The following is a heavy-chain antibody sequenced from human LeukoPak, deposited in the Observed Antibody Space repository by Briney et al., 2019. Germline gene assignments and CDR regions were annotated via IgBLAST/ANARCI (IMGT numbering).Heavy chain of an antibody. CDR2: INPYSGGT. CDR3: ARGVGLRGVIIDYFDY. Sequence: ASVKVSCKASGYTFTGYNLHWVRQAPGQGLEWMGWINPYSGGTNYAQKFQGRVTMTRDTSINTAYMELSRLRSDDTAVYYCARGVGLRGVIIDYFDYWGQGRLVTVSS. D-gene: IGHD3-10*01. J-gene: IGHJ4*02. V-gene: IGHV1-2*02. CDR1: GYTFTGYN.